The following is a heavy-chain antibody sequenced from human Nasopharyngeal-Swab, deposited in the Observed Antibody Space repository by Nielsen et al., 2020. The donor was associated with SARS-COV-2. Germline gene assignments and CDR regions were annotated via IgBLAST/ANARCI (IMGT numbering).Heavy chain of an antibody. V-gene: IGHV3-30*04. Sequence: GGSLRLSCAASGFTFSSYAMHWVRQAPGKGLEWVAVISYDGSNKYYADSVKGRFTISRDNSKNTLYPQMNSLRAEDTAVYYCARDLIYYDSSGYDYWGQGTLVTVSS. D-gene: IGHD3-22*01. CDR2: ISYDGSNK. CDR1: GFTFSSYA. CDR3: ARDLIYYDSSGYDY. J-gene: IGHJ4*02.